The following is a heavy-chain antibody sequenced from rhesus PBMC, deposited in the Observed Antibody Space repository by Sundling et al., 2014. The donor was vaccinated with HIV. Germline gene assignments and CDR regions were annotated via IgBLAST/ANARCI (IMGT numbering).Heavy chain of an antibody. V-gene: IGHV1-198*02. CDR3: ARGNYLHHFDY. D-gene: IGHD2-2*01. CDR2: IIPLLGLT. Sequence: QVQLVQSGAGVKKPGASVKVSCKTSGFTFNNFTINWVRQAPGQGLEWMGLIIPLLGLTNYAEKFQDRVTIIADTSTTTAYMELSSLRSEDTAVYFCARGNYLHHFDYWGQGVLVTVSS. CDR1: GFTFNNFT. J-gene: IGHJ4*01.